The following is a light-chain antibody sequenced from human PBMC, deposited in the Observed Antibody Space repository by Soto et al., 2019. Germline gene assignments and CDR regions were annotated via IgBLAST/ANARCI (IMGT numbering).Light chain of an antibody. Sequence: DIQMTQSPSSLSASVGDRVTITCRASQDISSYLAWYQQKPGKVPKLLIYAASTLQSGVPSRFSGSGSGTDFTLTISSLQPEDVATYFCQKYNNATRTFGQGTKVDIK. J-gene: IGKJ1*01. V-gene: IGKV1-27*01. CDR2: AAS. CDR3: QKYNNATRT. CDR1: QDISSY.